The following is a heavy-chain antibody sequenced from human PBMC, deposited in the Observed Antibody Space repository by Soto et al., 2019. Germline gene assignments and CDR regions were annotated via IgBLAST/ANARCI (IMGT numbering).Heavy chain of an antibody. D-gene: IGHD1-26*01. V-gene: IGHV3-23*01. CDR2: ISGSGDST. J-gene: IGHJ4*02. CDR3: AKESVRDLVGELDY. Sequence: GGSLRLSCAVSGITFSSYALSWVRQAPGKGLEWVSAISGSGDSTYYADSVKGRFTISRDNSKNTLYLQMNGLRPEDTAVFYCAKESVRDLVGELDYWGQGTLVTVSS. CDR1: GITFSSYA.